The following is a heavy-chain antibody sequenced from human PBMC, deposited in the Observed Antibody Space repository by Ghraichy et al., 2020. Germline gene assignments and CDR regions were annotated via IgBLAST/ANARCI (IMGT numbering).Heavy chain of an antibody. CDR3: AIYGDYDATYAFDI. V-gene: IGHV1-8*01. D-gene: IGHD4-17*01. CDR1: GYTFTSHV. J-gene: IGHJ3*02. CDR2: MNPNSGNT. Sequence: ASVKVSCKASGYTFTSHVIYRERQATGQGLEWMGWMNPNSGNTGYAQKFQGRVTMTRNTSISTAYMELSSLRSEDTAVYYCAIYGDYDATYAFDIWGQGTMVTVSS.